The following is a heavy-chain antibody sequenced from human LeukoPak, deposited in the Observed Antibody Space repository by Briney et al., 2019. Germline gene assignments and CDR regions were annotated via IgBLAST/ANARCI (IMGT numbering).Heavy chain of an antibody. CDR2: IYPGDSDT. CDR3: ARQRTPNWAPGTFDI. J-gene: IGHJ3*02. V-gene: IGHV5-51*01. CDR1: GYSFTSYW. D-gene: IGHD7-27*01. Sequence: GESLQISCKGSGYSFTSYWIGWVRPMPGKGLEWMGIIYPGDSDTRYSPSFQGQVTISADKSISTAYLQWSSLKASDTAMYYCARQRTPNWAPGTFDIWGQGTMVTVSS.